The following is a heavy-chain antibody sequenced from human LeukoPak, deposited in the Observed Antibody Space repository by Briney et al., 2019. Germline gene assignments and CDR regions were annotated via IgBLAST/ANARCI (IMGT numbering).Heavy chain of an antibody. CDR2: MNPNSGNT. Sequence: ASVKVSCKASGYTFTSYDINWVRQATGQGLEWMGWMNPNSGNTGYAQKFQGRVTMTRNTSISTAYMELSSLRSEDTAVYYCASVRPYNWNDEDYCYYGMDVWGQGTTVTVSS. CDR3: ASVRPYNWNDEDYCYYGMDV. D-gene: IGHD1-1*01. J-gene: IGHJ6*02. V-gene: IGHV1-8*01. CDR1: GYTFTSYD.